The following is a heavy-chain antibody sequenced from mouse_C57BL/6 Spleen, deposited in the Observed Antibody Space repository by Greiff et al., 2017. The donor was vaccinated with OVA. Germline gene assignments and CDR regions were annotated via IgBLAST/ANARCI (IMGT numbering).Heavy chain of an antibody. CDR2: ISSGGDYI. CDR3: TREGDPGGNYFDY. CDR1: GFTFSSYA. D-gene: IGHD2-13*01. Sequence: EVKVVESGEGLVKPGGSLKLSCAASGFTFSSYAMSWVRQTPEKRLEWVAYISSGGDYIYYADTVKGRFTISRDNARNTLYLQISSLKSEDTAMYYCTREGDPGGNYFDYWGQGTTLTVSS. V-gene: IGHV5-9-1*02. J-gene: IGHJ2*01.